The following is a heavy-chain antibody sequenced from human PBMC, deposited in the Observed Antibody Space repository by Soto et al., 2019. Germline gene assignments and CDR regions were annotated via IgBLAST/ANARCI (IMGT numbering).Heavy chain of an antibody. CDR1: GFTFSSYS. J-gene: IGHJ6*02. Sequence: EVQLVESGGGLVKPGGSLRLSCAASGFTFSSYSMNWVRQAPGKGLEWVSSISSSSSYIYYADSVKGRFTISRDNAKNSLYLQMNSLRAEDTAVYYCASWTQTRVYYYYGMDVWGQGTTVTVSS. V-gene: IGHV3-21*01. CDR3: ASWTQTRVYYYYGMDV. D-gene: IGHD3-3*01. CDR2: ISSSSSYI.